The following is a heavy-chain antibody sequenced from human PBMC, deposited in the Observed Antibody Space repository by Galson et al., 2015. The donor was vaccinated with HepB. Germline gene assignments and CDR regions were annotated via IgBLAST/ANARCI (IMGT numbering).Heavy chain of an antibody. V-gene: IGHV5-51*01. CDR1: GFDFTNYW. D-gene: IGHD2-2*01. CDR2: IYPADSDT. CDR3: ARRLAACSTSNCYFDY. Sequence: AEVKKPGESLKISCKASGFDFTNYWIGWVRQMPGKGLEWMGIIYPADSDTRYSPSFQGQVTISADKSITTAYLQWGSLKASDTAVYYCARRLAACSTSNCYFDYWGQGTLVTVSS. J-gene: IGHJ4*02.